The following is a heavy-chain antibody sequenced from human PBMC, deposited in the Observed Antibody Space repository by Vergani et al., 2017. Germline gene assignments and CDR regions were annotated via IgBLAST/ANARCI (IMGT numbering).Heavy chain of an antibody. D-gene: IGHD3-9*01. Sequence: QVQLVQSGAEVKKPGSSVKVSCKASGGTFSSYAISWVRQAPGQGLEWMGGIIPIFGTANYAQKFQGRVTITADESTSTAYMELSSLRSEDTAVYYCASPDPDHILTCYYYYYYGMDVWGQGTTVTVSS. V-gene: IGHV1-69*12. CDR2: IIPIFGTA. J-gene: IGHJ6*02. CDR1: GGTFSSYA. CDR3: ASPDPDHILTCYYYYYYGMDV.